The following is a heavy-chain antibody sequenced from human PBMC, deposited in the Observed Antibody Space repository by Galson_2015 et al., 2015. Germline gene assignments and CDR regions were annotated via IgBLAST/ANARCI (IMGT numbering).Heavy chain of an antibody. CDR3: ARDPHPRAASWYGQLDY. Sequence: SLRLSCAASGFTFSSYGMHWVRQAPGKGLEWVAVIWYDGSNKYYADSVKGRFTISRDNSKNTLYLQMNSLRAEDTAVYYCARDPHPRAASWYGQLDYWGQGTLVTVSS. J-gene: IGHJ4*02. CDR1: GFTFSSYG. CDR2: IWYDGSNK. D-gene: IGHD6-13*01. V-gene: IGHV3-33*01.